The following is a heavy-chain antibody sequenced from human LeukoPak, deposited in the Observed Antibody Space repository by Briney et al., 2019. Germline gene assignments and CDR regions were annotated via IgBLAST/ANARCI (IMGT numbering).Heavy chain of an antibody. CDR1: GFTFSSYN. CDR2: ISGTTTYI. Sequence: KTGGSLRLSCAASGFTFSSYNMNWVRQAPGKGLEWVSSISGTTTYIYYADSVKGRFTISRDNAKNSLYLQMNSLRAEDTAVYYCARDSSDSRGYYYYGMDVWGQGTTVTVSS. D-gene: IGHD3-22*01. CDR3: ARDSSDSRGYYYYGMDV. J-gene: IGHJ6*02. V-gene: IGHV3-21*01.